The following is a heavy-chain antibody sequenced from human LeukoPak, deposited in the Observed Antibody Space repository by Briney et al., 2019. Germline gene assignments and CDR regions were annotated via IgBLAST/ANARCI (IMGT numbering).Heavy chain of an antibody. CDR1: GGSMNRYY. Sequence: SETLSLICSVSGGSMNRYYWSWIRQSPGKGLEWIGYIYNNGRTNYNPSLKSRVTISVDTSKNQFSLKLSSVTAADTAVYYCARDRGCSSTSCYFDYWGQGTLVTVSS. CDR3: ARDRGCSSTSCYFDY. J-gene: IGHJ4*02. V-gene: IGHV4-4*09. D-gene: IGHD2-2*01. CDR2: IYNNGRT.